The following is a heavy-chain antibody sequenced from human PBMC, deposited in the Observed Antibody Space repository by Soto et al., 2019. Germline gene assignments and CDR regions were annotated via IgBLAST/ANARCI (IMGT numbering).Heavy chain of an antibody. D-gene: IGHD6-19*01. J-gene: IGHJ4*02. CDR1: GFTVSSYA. V-gene: IGHV3-23*01. CDR3: PRGMKTSGWKY. CDR2: IGPGGDT. Sequence: EVQLLESGGGLVQPGGSLRLSCAASGFTVSSYAMSWVRQAPGKGLEWVSAIGPGGDTYYADSVKGRFTISRDKSKNTLYLQMNSLRADEPAVCYCPRGMKTSGWKYWGQGTPVTVSS.